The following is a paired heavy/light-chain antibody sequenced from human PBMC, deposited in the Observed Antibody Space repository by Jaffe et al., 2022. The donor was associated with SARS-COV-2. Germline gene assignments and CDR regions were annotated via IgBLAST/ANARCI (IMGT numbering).Light chain of an antibody. CDR1: TGAVTSGHY. Sequence: QAVVTQEPSLTVSPGGTVTLTCGSSTGAVTSGHYPYWFQQKPGQAPRTLIYDTSNKHSWTPARFSGSLLGGKAALTLSGAQPEDEAEYYCLLSYSGARSWVFGGGTKLTVL. V-gene: IGLV7-46*01. CDR2: DTS. J-gene: IGLJ2*01. CDR3: LLSYSGARSWV.
Heavy chain of an antibody. CDR3: GVGIVVVPAAMDDDAFDI. D-gene: IGHD2-2*01. J-gene: IGHJ3*02. V-gene: IGHV3-7*01. CDR1: GFTFSSYW. Sequence: EVQLVESGGGLVQPGGSLRLSCAASGFTFSSYWMSWVRQAPGKGLEWVANIKQDGSEKYYVDSVKGRFTISRDNAKNSLYLQMNSLRAEDTAVYYCGVGIVVVPAAMDDDAFDIWGQGTMVTVSS. CDR2: IKQDGSEK.